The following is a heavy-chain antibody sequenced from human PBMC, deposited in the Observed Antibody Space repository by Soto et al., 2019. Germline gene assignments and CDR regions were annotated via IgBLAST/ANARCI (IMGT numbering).Heavy chain of an antibody. CDR3: ARDLYFFGVVMNYYYMDV. Sequence: GGSLRLSCAASGFTFSSYWMSWVRQAPGKGLEWVANIKQDGSEKYYVDSVKGRFTISRDNAKNSLYLQMNSLRAEDTAVYYCARDLYFFGVVMNYYYMDVWGKGTTVTGSS. V-gene: IGHV3-7*01. J-gene: IGHJ6*03. CDR1: GFTFSSYW. D-gene: IGHD3-3*01. CDR2: IKQDGSEK.